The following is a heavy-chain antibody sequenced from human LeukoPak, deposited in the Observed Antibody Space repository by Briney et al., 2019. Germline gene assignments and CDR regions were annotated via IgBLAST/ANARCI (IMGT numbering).Heavy chain of an antibody. CDR1: GFTFSSYA. CDR2: FSDSGGTS. CDR3: AKVFVTGMSYLPH. Sequence: GGSLRLSCAASGFTFSSYAMSWVRQAPGKGLEWVSGFSDSGGTSYYADSVKGRLTISRDNPKNTLYLQMNSLRAEDTAVYYCAKVFVTGMSYLPHWGQGTLVTVSS. V-gene: IGHV3-23*01. J-gene: IGHJ1*01. D-gene: IGHD2-21*02.